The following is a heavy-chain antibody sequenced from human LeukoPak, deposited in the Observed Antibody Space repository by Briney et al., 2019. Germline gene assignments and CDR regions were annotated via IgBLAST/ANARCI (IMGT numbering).Heavy chain of an antibody. CDR1: GFTFSIYW. CDR3: ARGAATRYYYMDV. CDR2: INSDGSST. V-gene: IGHV3-74*01. Sequence: GGSLRLSCAASGFTFSIYWMHWVRQAPGKGLVWVSRINSDGSSTSNADSVKGRFTISRDNAKNTLYLQMNGLRAEDTAVYYCARGAATRYYYMDVWGKGTTVTVSS. D-gene: IGHD2-15*01. J-gene: IGHJ6*03.